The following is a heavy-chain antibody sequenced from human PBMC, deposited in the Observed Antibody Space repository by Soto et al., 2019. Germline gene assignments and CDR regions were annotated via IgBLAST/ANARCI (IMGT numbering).Heavy chain of an antibody. V-gene: IGHV1-69*12. Sequence: QVQLVQSGAEVKKPGSSVKVSCKSSGGTFSNSPISWVRQARGQGLEWVGGVIPVFKTANYAQKFQGRVTMTADESTNTAYMGLSSLRSGDTAVYYCARSRFVVGVTEDYYGMDVWGQGTTVTVSS. D-gene: IGHD2-15*01. CDR3: ARSRFVVGVTEDYYGMDV. CDR2: VIPVFKTA. J-gene: IGHJ6*02. CDR1: GGTFSNSP.